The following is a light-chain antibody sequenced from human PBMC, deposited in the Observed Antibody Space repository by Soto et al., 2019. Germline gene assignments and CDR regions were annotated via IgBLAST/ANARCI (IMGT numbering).Light chain of an antibody. CDR3: QQANSFPLT. V-gene: IGKV1-12*01. CDR1: ESIRTW. J-gene: IGKJ4*01. CDR2: AAS. Sequence: DIQMTQSPSTLSASIGDRVTITCRASESIRTWLAWYQQKPGKAPKLLIYAASSLQSGVPSRFSGSGSGTDFTLTISSLRPEDFATYYCQQANSFPLTFGGGTKVDIK.